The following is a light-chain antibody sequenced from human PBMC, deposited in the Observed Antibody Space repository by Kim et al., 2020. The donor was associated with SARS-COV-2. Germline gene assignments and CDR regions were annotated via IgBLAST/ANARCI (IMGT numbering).Light chain of an antibody. V-gene: IGKV3-20*01. J-gene: IGKJ1*01. CDR2: GAS. CDR3: QQYGSSPWT. Sequence: EIVLTQSPGTLSLSPGVRATLSCRASQSVSSSYLAWYQQKPGQAPRLLIYGASSRATGIPDRFTGSGSGTDFTLTISRVEPEDFAVYYCQQYGSSPWTFGQGTKVDIK. CDR1: QSVSSSY.